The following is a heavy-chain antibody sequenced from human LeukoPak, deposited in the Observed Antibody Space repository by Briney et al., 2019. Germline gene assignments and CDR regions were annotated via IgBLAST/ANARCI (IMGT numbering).Heavy chain of an antibody. Sequence: TSETLSLTCTVSGGSISSSSYYWGWIRQPPGKGLEWIGSIYYSGSTYYNPSLKSRVTISVDTSKNQFSLKLSSVTAADTAVYYCVEVGVGATDYFDYWGQGTLVTVSS. J-gene: IGHJ4*02. CDR3: VEVGVGATDYFDY. CDR2: IYYSGST. V-gene: IGHV4-39*07. CDR1: GGSISSSSYY. D-gene: IGHD1-26*01.